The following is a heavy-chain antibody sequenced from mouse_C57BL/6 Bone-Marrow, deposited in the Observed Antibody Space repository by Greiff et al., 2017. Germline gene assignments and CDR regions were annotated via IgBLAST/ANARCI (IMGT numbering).Heavy chain of an antibody. CDR3: ARSEKSYYYGSSAWFAY. Sequence: VKLVESGAELARPGASVKLSCKASGYTFTSYGISWVKQRTGQGLEWIGEIYPRSGNTYYNEKFKGKATLTADKSSSTAYMELRSLTSEDSAVYFCARSEKSYYYGSSAWFAYWGQGTLVTVSA. D-gene: IGHD1-1*01. J-gene: IGHJ3*01. CDR1: GYTFTSYG. CDR2: IYPRSGNT. V-gene: IGHV1-81*01.